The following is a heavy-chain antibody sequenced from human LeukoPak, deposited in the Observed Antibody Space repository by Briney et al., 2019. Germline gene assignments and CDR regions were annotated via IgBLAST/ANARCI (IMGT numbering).Heavy chain of an antibody. Sequence: QTGGSLRLSCAASGFTFSDYNMNWVRQVPGKGLESVSYMSRSGDIIYYADSVKGRFTISRDNTKNSLYLQMNSLRAEDTAVYYCASTLCSDDNCYFDYYYYMDVWGKGTTVTISS. CDR2: MSRSGDII. D-gene: IGHD2-15*01. J-gene: IGHJ6*03. V-gene: IGHV3-48*01. CDR1: GFTFSDYN. CDR3: ASTLCSDDNCYFDYYYYMDV.